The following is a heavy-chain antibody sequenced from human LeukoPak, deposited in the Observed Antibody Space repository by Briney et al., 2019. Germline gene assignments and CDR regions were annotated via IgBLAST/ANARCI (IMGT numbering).Heavy chain of an antibody. D-gene: IGHD2-15*01. J-gene: IGHJ6*03. CDR1: GLTVSSNY. CDR2: IYSGGST. Sequence: GGSLRLSCAASGLTVSSNYMSWVRQAPGKGLEWVSVIYSGGSTYYADSVKGRFTISRDNSKNTLYLQMNSLRAEDTAVYYCARVRHCSGGSCYNYYYYYMDVWGKGTTVTVSS. CDR3: ARVRHCSGGSCYNYYYYYMDV. V-gene: IGHV3-53*01.